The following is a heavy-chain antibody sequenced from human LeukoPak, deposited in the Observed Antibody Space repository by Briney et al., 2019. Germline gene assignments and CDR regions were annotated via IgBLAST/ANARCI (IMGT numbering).Heavy chain of an antibody. Sequence: GGSLRLSCAASGFSFSSYGMSWVRQAPGKGLEWVGNINEDGSKINYVDSVKGRFAISRDNAKNSLYLQMNSLRPDDTAVYYCARHDDSEWYCLTNWGQGTLVTVSS. D-gene: IGHD6-19*01. CDR2: INEDGSKI. V-gene: IGHV3-7*01. CDR3: ARHDDSEWYCLTN. J-gene: IGHJ4*02. CDR1: GFSFSSYG.